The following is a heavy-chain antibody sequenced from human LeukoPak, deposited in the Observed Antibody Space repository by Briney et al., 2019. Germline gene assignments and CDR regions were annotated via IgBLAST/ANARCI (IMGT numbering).Heavy chain of an antibody. CDR2: IKKTGSET. CDR1: GFTLSHFW. D-gene: IGHD2-15*01. V-gene: IGHV3-7*01. CDR3: ARENGYCSGANCYSYFDS. Sequence: PGGSLRLSCAASGFTLSHFWMSWVRQAPGKGLEWAAYIKKTGSETYYMDSVEGRFTITRDNSRDSVFLHMYGLRAEDTAVYFCARENGYCSGANCYSYFDSWGQGTLVTVSS. J-gene: IGHJ4*02.